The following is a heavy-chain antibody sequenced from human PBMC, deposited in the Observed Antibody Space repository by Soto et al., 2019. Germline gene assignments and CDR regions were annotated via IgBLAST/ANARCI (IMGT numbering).Heavy chain of an antibody. D-gene: IGHD3-16*01. CDR1: GVSMRNSY. CDR2: ISTSGNT. V-gene: IGHV4-4*07. CDR3: ARGGGAPPLGDP. Sequence: QVQLEESGPGLVKPSETLSLICSVSGVSMRNSYWTWIRQSAGRGLEWIGRISTSGNTNYNPSLHSRLTMSVDTSKNQGSLKLTSVPAADTAVYYWARGGGAPPLGDPWGQGTLVTVSS. J-gene: IGHJ5*02.